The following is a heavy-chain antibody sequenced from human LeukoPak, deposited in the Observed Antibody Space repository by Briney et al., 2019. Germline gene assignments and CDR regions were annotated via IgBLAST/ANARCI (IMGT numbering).Heavy chain of an antibody. CDR3: ARVGYYDILTGYYIGAFDI. Sequence: GGSLRLSCAASGFTFSSYWMSWVRQAPGKGLEGVANIKQDGSEKYYVDSVKGRFTISRDNAKNSLYLQMNSLRAEDTAVYYCARVGYYDILTGYYIGAFDIWGQGTMVTVSS. J-gene: IGHJ3*02. V-gene: IGHV3-7*01. CDR1: GFTFSSYW. D-gene: IGHD3-9*01. CDR2: IKQDGSEK.